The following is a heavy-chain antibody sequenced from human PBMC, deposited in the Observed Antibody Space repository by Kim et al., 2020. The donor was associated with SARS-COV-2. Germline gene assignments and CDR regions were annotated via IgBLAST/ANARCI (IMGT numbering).Heavy chain of an antibody. V-gene: IGHV5-51*01. CDR1: GYSFTSYW. CDR2: IYPGDSDT. J-gene: IGHJ4*02. CDR3: ARPARYYDILTCYYH. Sequence: GESLKISCKGSGYSFTSYWIGWVRQMPGKGLEWMGIIYPGDSDTRYSPSFQGQVTISADKSISTAYLQWSSLKASDTAMYYCARPARYYDILTCYYHWGQGTLVTVSS. D-gene: IGHD3-9*01.